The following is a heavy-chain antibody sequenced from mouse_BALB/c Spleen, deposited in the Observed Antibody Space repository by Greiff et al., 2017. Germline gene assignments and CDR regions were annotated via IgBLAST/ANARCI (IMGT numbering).Heavy chain of an antibody. J-gene: IGHJ1*01. D-gene: IGHD1-1*01. CDR2: IRNKANGYTT. CDR1: GFTFTDYY. Sequence: EVKLMESGGGLVQPGGSLRLSCATSGFTFTDYYMSWVRQPPGKALEWLGFIRNKANGYTTEYSASVKGRFTISRDNSQSILYLQMNTLRAEDSATYYCARGDYGYWYFDVWGAGTTVTVSS. V-gene: IGHV7-3*02. CDR3: ARGDYGYWYFDV.